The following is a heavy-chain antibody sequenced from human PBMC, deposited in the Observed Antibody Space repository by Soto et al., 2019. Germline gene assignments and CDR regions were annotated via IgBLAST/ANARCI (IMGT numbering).Heavy chain of an antibody. J-gene: IGHJ4*02. CDR2: IYYSGST. D-gene: IGHD3-22*01. CDR1: GGSISSYY. CDR3: ARDGDYDSSGYYYY. Sequence: SETLSLTCTVSGGSISSYYWSWIRQPPGKGLEWIGYIYYSGSTNYNPSLKSRVTISVDTSKNQFSLKLSSVTAADTAVYYCARDGDYDSSGYYYYWGQGTLVTVSS. V-gene: IGHV4-59*01.